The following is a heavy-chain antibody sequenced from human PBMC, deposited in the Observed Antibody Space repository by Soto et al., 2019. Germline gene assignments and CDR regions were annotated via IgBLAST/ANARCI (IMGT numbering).Heavy chain of an antibody. CDR3: ARGYYYGSGSYYFDY. CDR1: GGSISSSDYY. CDR2: IYYSGST. Sequence: SETLSLTCTVSGGSISSSDYYWGWIRQPPGKGLEWIGYIYYSGSTNYNPSLKSRVTISVDTSKNQFSLKLSSVTAADTAVYYCARGYYYGSGSYYFDYWGQGTLVTVSS. V-gene: IGHV4-61*08. D-gene: IGHD3-10*01. J-gene: IGHJ4*02.